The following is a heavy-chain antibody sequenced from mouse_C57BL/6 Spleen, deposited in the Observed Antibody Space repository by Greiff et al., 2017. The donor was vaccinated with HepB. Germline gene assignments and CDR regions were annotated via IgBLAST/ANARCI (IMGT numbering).Heavy chain of an antibody. D-gene: IGHD2-3*01. CDR1: GYAFTNYL. Sequence: QVQLQQSGAELVRPGTSVKVSCKASGYAFTNYLIEWVKQRPGQGLEWIGVINPGSGGTNYNEKFKGKATLTADKSSSTAYMQLSSLTSEDSAVYFCARSRIFYDGYSGAMDYWGQGTSVTVSS. V-gene: IGHV1-54*01. CDR3: ARSRIFYDGYSGAMDY. J-gene: IGHJ4*01. CDR2: INPGSGGT.